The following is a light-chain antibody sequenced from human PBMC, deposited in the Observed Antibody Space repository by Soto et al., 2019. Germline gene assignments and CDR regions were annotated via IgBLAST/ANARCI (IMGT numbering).Light chain of an antibody. J-gene: IGKJ1*01. Sequence: EIVMTQSPATLSVSPGERATISCRASQSVSSKLAWYQQKPGQAPRLLIYGASNRATGIPARFSGSGSGTDFTLTISSLQSEDFAVFYCQQYKNWPLTFGQGTKVEIK. V-gene: IGKV3-15*01. CDR3: QQYKNWPLT. CDR1: QSVSSK. CDR2: GAS.